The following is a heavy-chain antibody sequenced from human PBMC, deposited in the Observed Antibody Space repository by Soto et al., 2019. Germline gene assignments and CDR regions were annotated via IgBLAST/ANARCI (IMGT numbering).Heavy chain of an antibody. CDR1: GFTFSSYA. J-gene: IGHJ3*02. Sequence: GGSLRLSCAASGFTFSSYAMSGVRQAQGKGLEWVSAISGSGGSTYYADSVKGRFTISRDNSKNTLYLQMNSLRAGDTAVYYCAKPLGYCSGGSCYLVITYAFDIWGQGTMVTVSS. CDR2: ISGSGGST. CDR3: AKPLGYCSGGSCYLVITYAFDI. V-gene: IGHV3-23*01. D-gene: IGHD2-15*01.